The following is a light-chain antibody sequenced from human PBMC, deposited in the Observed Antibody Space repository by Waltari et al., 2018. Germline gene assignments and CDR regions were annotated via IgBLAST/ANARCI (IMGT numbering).Light chain of an antibody. J-gene: IGLJ2*01. CDR3: QQYYDTPLS. Sequence: QSALIQPPSVPGSPGQSATLPRTGTSSDVGSYDYVSWYQQHPGTVPKPMIYNVNTQPSGVPDRFSGSGSGTDFTLTISSLQAEDVAVYYCQQYYDTPLSFGGGTK. CDR1: SSDVGSYDY. V-gene: IGLV2-11*01. CDR2: NVN.